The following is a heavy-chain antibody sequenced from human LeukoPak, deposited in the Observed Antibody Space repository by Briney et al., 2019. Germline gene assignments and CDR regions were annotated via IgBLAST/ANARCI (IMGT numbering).Heavy chain of an antibody. CDR1: GYTFTGYY. Sequence: ASVEVSCKASGYTFTGYYMHWVRQATGQGLEWLGWMNPNSGKTGCAQKFQGRLTITWNTSINTAYMELGSLRSEDTAVYYCARIDYSNAFDIWGRGTMVTVSS. CDR2: MNPNSGKT. J-gene: IGHJ3*02. D-gene: IGHD4-11*01. CDR3: ARIDYSNAFDI. V-gene: IGHV1-8*03.